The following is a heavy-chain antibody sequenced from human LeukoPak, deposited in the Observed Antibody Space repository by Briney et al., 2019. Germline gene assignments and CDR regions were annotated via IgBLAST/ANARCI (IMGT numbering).Heavy chain of an antibody. CDR3: ARKYYYGSGSYWAFDY. D-gene: IGHD3-10*01. Sequence: GGSLRLSCAASGFTFSSYAMHWVRQAPGKGLEWVAVISYDGSNKYYADSVKGRFTISRDNSKNTLYLQMNSLRAEDTAVYYCARKYYYGSGSYWAFDYWGQGTLVTVSS. CDR1: GFTFSSYA. V-gene: IGHV3-30-3*01. J-gene: IGHJ4*02. CDR2: ISYDGSNK.